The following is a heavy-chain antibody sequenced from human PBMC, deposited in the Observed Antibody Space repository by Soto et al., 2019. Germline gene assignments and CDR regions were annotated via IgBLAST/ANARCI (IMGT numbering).Heavy chain of an antibody. CDR2: NRWNGEAV. V-gene: IGHV3-9*01. J-gene: IGHJ5*02. CDR3: VKDGEAASPGWFDT. Sequence: TGGSLRLSCSASGFTFEDFAMHWVRRVPGKGLEWVAGNRWNGEAVGYAASVKGRCTSSRDNAKKLLFLQMNSLGVDDTALYYCVKDGEAASPGWFDTWGQGTQVTVSS. CDR1: GFTFEDFA. D-gene: IGHD6-6*01.